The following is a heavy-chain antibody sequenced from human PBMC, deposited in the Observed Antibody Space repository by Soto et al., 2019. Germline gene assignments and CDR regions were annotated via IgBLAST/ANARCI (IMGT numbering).Heavy chain of an antibody. CDR1: GFTFSDYY. Sequence: GGSLRLSCAASGFTFSDYYMSWIRQAPGKVLEWVSYISSSSSYTNYADSVKGRFTISRDNAKNSLYLQMNSLRAEDTAVYYCARARAAAGNLPHFFDYWGQGTLVTVSS. CDR2: ISSSSSYT. J-gene: IGHJ4*02. D-gene: IGHD6-13*01. CDR3: ARARAAAGNLPHFFDY. V-gene: IGHV3-11*06.